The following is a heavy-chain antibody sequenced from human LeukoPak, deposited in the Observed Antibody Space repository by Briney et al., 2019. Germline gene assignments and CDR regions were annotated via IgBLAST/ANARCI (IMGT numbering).Heavy chain of an antibody. Sequence: SETLSLTCTVSGGSISSSSYYWSWIRQPPGKGLEWIGYIYYSGSTNYNPSLKSRVTISVDTSKNQFSLKLCSVTAADTAVYYCARESWYYYDSSGPRGAFDIWGQGTMVTVSS. V-gene: IGHV4-61*01. J-gene: IGHJ3*02. CDR2: IYYSGST. CDR1: GGSISSSSYY. D-gene: IGHD3-22*01. CDR3: ARESWYYYDSSGPRGAFDI.